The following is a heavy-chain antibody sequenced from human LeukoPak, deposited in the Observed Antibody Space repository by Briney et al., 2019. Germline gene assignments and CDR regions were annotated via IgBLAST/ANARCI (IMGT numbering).Heavy chain of an antibody. D-gene: IGHD5-12*01. CDR3: ASVDDLDAFAM. CDR1: GFTFSSYA. V-gene: IGHV3-30*04. J-gene: IGHJ3*02. CDR2: ISDDGINK. Sequence: TGGSLRLSYAASGFTFSSYAMHWVRQAPGKGLEWVAVISDDGINKYYADPVKGRFTISRDNSKNTLYLEMSSLRAEDTAVYYCASVDDLDAFAMWGQGTMVIVFS.